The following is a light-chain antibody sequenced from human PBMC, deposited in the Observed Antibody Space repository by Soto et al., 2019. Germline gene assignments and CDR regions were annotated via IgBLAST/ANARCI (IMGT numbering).Light chain of an antibody. CDR1: SSDVGGYND. CDR2: EVS. J-gene: IGLJ2*01. Sequence: QSALTQPPSASGSPGQSVTISCTGSSSDVGGYNDVSWYQQHPGKAPKLMMYEVSKRPSGVPDRLSGSKSGNTASLTVSGLQAEDEADYYCGSYGGSNTVVFGGGTKLTVL. V-gene: IGLV2-8*01. CDR3: GSYGGSNTVV.